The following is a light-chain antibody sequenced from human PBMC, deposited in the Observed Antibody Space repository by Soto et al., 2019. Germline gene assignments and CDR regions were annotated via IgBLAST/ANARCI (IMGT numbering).Light chain of an antibody. CDR3: QQCSDWPLFT. Sequence: EIVMPQSPATLSVSPGERVTLSCRASQSVDSYLAWYQHKPGQPPRLLIYGASTRATGIPARFSGSGSGTDFTLTISSLQSEDFAVYFCQQCSDWPLFTFGQGTRLEIK. CDR2: GAS. J-gene: IGKJ5*01. CDR1: QSVDSY. V-gene: IGKV3-15*01.